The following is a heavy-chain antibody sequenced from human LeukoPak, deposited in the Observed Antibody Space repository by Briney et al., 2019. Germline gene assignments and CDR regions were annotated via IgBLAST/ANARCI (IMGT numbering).Heavy chain of an antibody. CDR2: IRYDGSNK. CDR3: AKERSVAGTYFDY. CDR1: GFTFSSYG. Sequence: GGSLRLSCAASGFTFSSYGMHWVRQAPGKGLEWVAFIRYDGSNKYYADSVKGRFTISRDNSKNTLYLQMNSLRAEDTAVYYCAKERSVAGTYFDYWGQGTLVTVSS. J-gene: IGHJ4*02. V-gene: IGHV3-30*02. D-gene: IGHD6-19*01.